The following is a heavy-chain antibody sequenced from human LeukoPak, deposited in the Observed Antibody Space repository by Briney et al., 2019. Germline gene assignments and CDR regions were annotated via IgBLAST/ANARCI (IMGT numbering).Heavy chain of an antibody. CDR3: TTLTFGGVIVLDY. CDR2: IKSKTDGGTT. Sequence: GGSLRLSCAASGFTFSNTRMNWVRQAPGTGLEWIGRIKSKTDGGTTDYAAPVEGRFTISRDDSKNTLYLQMNSLKTEDTGVYYCTTLTFGGVIVLDYWGQGTLLTVSS. J-gene: IGHJ4*02. D-gene: IGHD3-16*02. V-gene: IGHV3-15*01. CDR1: GFTFSNTR.